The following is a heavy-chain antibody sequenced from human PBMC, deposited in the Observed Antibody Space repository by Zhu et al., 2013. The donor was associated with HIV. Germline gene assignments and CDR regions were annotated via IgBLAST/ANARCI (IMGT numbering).Heavy chain of an antibody. CDR3: ARDPSTRYYTDV. CDR1: GYRFTAYY. Sequence: QVQLVQAGAELKXPGASVKVSCKPSGYRFTAYYIHWVRQAPGKGIEWMGWINPKNGGTKLAQTFRDRIFVTRDTSINAIYIELRSLTSDDTAVYYCARDPSTRYYTDVWGKGTTVIVSS. CDR2: INPKNGGT. D-gene: IGHD4-17*01. J-gene: IGHJ6*03. V-gene: IGHV1-2*02.